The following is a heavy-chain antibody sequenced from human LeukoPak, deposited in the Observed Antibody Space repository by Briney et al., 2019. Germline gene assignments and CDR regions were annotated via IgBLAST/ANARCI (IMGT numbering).Heavy chain of an antibody. V-gene: IGHV3-30*02. D-gene: IGHD2-2*01. J-gene: IGHJ5*02. CDR3: AKDARDIVVVPAASGP. Sequence: GGSLRLSCAASRFTFSSYGMHWVRQAPGKGLEWVAFIRYDGSNKYYADSVKGRFTISRDNSKNTLYLQMNSLRAEDTAVYYCAKDARDIVVVPAASGPWGQGTLVTVSS. CDR1: RFTFSSYG. CDR2: IRYDGSNK.